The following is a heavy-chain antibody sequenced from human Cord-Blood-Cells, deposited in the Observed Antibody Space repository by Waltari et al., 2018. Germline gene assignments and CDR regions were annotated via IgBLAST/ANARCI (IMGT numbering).Heavy chain of an antibody. V-gene: IGHV6-1*01. CDR1: GDSVPSNSAA. CDR2: TYYMSKWYN. J-gene: IGHJ4*02. Sequence: QVQLQQSGPGLVKPSQTLSLTCAIPGDSVPSNSAAWNWIRQSPSRGLEWLGKTYYMSKWYNDYAVSVNSRITIDPHTSKTQFSLRLNSVTPEDTAVYYCARDASSGWYYFDYWGQGTRVTVSS. D-gene: IGHD6-19*01. CDR3: ARDASSGWYYFDY.